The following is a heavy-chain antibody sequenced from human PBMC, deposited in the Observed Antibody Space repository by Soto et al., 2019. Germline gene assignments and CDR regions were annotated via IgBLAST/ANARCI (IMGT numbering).Heavy chain of an antibody. D-gene: IGHD2-2*01. V-gene: IGHV3-23*01. J-gene: IGHJ4*02. CDR1: GFTFSSYA. CDR2: ISGSGGST. CDR3: AKHGDCSSTSCYFDY. Sequence: GSLRLSCAASGFTFSSYAMSWVRQAPGKGLEWVSAISGSGGSTYYADSVKGRFTISRDNSKNTLYLQMNSLRAEDTAVYYCAKHGDCSSTSCYFDYWAQGTLVTVSS.